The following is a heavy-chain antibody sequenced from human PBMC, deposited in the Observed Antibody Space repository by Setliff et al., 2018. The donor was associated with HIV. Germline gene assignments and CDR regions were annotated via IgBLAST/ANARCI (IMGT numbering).Heavy chain of an antibody. Sequence: ASVMVSCKASGYTFTSYGISWVRQAPGQGLEWMGIINPAGNPTSYAQKFQGRLTMTRGTSTNTVYMELSSLRSEDSAVYYCVRAYDQDFQHWGQGTVVTVSS. CDR3: VRAYDQDFQH. CDR1: GYTFTSYG. D-gene: IGHD3-22*01. J-gene: IGHJ1*01. V-gene: IGHV1-46*01. CDR2: INPAGNPT.